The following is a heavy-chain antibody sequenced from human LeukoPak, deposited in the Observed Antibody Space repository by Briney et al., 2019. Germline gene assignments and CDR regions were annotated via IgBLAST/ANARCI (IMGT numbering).Heavy chain of an antibody. CDR1: GGPISSYY. V-gene: IGHV4-59*01. CDR2: IYYSGST. Sequence: PSETLSLTCTVSGGPISSYYWSWIRQPPGKGLEWIGYIYYSGSTNYNPSLKSRVTISVDTSKNQFSLKLSSVTAADTAVYYCARTLRYCSTSCTRAWFDPWGQGTLVTASS. J-gene: IGHJ5*02. D-gene: IGHD2-2*01. CDR3: ARTLRYCSTSCTRAWFDP.